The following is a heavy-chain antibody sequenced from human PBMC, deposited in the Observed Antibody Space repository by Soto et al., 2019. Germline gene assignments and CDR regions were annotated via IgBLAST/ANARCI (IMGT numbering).Heavy chain of an antibody. Sequence: QVHLVQSGAEVKKPGASVKFSCKASGYTFTNYAMHWVRQAPGQSIEWMGWINVGNGNTRYSQKFQGRVTITRDTSVTTAYMELSSLRSEDTDVDYCAREQIDRGPGYGMDVWGQGTTVIVSS. V-gene: IGHV1-3*01. CDR3: AREQIDRGPGYGMDV. J-gene: IGHJ6*02. CDR2: INVGNGNT. CDR1: GYTFTNYA.